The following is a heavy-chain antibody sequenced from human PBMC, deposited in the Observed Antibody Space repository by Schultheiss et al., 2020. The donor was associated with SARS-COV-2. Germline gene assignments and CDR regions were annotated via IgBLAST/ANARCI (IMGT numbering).Heavy chain of an antibody. J-gene: IGHJ5*02. D-gene: IGHD2-15*01. CDR2: IYYSGST. CDR3: AILLRGAFDP. V-gene: IGHV4-59*05. CDR1: GGSISSYY. Sequence: SETLSLTCTVSGGSISSYYWSWIRQPPGKGLEWIGSIYYSGSTYYNPSLKSRVTISVDTSKNQFSLKLSSVTAADTAVYYCAILLRGAFDPWGQGTLVTVSS.